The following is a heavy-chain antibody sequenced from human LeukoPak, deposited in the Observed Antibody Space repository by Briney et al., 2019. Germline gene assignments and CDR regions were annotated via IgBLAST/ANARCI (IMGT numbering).Heavy chain of an antibody. D-gene: IGHD4-17*01. J-gene: IGHJ4*02. CDR2: IWYDGSNK. Sequence: GVSLRHSCAASGFTFSSYGMHWVRQAPGKGLEWVAVIWYDGSNKYDADSVTGRFTISRDNSKNTLYRQMNSLRAEDTAVYYCANEIRPNDYWGPGTMVTVSS. V-gene: IGHV3-33*06. CDR1: GFTFSSYG. CDR3: ANEIRPNDY.